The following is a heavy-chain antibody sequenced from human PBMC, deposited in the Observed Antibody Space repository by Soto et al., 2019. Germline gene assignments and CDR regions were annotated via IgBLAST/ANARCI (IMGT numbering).Heavy chain of an antibody. CDR3: AKSRYSDSSGDSYDY. Sequence: GGSLNLFCADSAFTFNSYAMSWVRQAPGKGLEGVSGIGGSGRTTYYADSVKGRFTISRDNSNNTLFLQMTSLRAEDTAVYYCAKSRYSDSSGDSYDYWGPGPLVTLST. J-gene: IGHJ4*02. V-gene: IGHV3-23*01. D-gene: IGHD3-22*01. CDR2: IGGSGRTT. CDR1: AFTFNSYA.